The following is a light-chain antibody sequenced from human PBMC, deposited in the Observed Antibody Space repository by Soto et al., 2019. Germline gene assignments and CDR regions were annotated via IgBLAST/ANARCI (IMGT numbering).Light chain of an antibody. Sequence: DVVLTQSPLSLPVTLGQPASISCRSSLSLVHSDGNTYLNWLQQRPGQSPRRLIYKVSNRDSGVPVRFSGSGSGTDFTLTISRVEAEDIGVYYRVQGIHWPRAFGQGTKVDIK. CDR2: KVS. J-gene: IGKJ1*01. CDR3: VQGIHWPRA. V-gene: IGKV2-30*02. CDR1: LSLVHSDGNTY.